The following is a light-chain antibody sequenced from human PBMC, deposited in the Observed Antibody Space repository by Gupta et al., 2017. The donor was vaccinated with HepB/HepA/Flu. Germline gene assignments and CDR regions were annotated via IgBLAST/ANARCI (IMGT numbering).Light chain of an antibody. J-gene: IGLJ2*01. V-gene: IGLV1-51*02. CDR3: GTWDSSLTAAV. Sequence: QSVLTHPPSVSAAPSPKVTNRFSGSSSNIGNNFVSWYQQLPGTAPKLLIYENNKRPSGIPDRFSGSKSGTSATLAITGLQTGDEADYYCGTWDSSLTAAVFGGRTKLTVL. CDR1: SSNIGNNF. CDR2: ENN.